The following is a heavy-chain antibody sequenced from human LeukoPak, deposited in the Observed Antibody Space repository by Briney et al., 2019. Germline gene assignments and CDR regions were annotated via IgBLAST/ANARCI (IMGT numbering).Heavy chain of an antibody. CDR1: NASISSYY. CDR2: ISNSGST. V-gene: IGHV4-59*08. CDR3: ARHWGSCRGGDCYTFDC. J-gene: IGHJ4*02. Sequence: NPSETLSLTCSVSNASISSYYWSWIRQSPGKGLEWIGYISNSGSTDYNPSLKSRVTISVDTSKNQFSLKLSSVTAADTAVYYCARHWGSCRGGDCYTFDCWGQGTLVTVSS. D-gene: IGHD2-21*02.